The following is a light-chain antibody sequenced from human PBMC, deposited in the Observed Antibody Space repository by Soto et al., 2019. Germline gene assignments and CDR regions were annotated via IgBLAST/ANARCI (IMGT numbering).Light chain of an antibody. CDR3: QQYGSSPVT. CDR2: GAS. V-gene: IGKV3-20*01. J-gene: IGKJ4*01. Sequence: EIVLTQSPGTLSLSPGERATLSCRASQSVSSSYLAWYQQKPGQAPRLLIYGASSRATGIPDRFSGSGSGTDFTLTISILEPDDFAVYYCQQYGSSPVTFGGGTKVEIK. CDR1: QSVSSSY.